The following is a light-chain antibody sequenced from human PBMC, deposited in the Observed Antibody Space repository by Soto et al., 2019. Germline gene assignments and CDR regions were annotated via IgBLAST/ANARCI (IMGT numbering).Light chain of an antibody. J-gene: IGKJ4*02. CDR1: QGIASS. Sequence: DIHLTQSPSFLSASVGDRVTITCRASQGIASSLAWYQQKAGKAHKLLIYAASTLESGVPSRFSDSGPGTEFTLTISSLQSEDFAIYYCQQFNSYPLTFGGGTKVEIK. V-gene: IGKV1-9*01. CDR2: AAS. CDR3: QQFNSYPLT.